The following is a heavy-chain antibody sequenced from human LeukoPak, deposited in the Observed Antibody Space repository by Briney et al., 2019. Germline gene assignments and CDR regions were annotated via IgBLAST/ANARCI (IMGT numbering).Heavy chain of an antibody. CDR3: ARDSSLRLWFRS. CDR2: IYSGGST. D-gene: IGHD3-10*01. J-gene: IGHJ4*02. V-gene: IGHV3-66*01. Sequence: GGSLRLSCAASGLTVSSNYMSWVRQAPGKGLEWVSVIYSGGSTYYADSVKGRFTISRDNSKNTLYLQMNSLRAEDTAVYYCARDSSLRLWFRSWGQGTLVTVSS. CDR1: GLTVSSNY.